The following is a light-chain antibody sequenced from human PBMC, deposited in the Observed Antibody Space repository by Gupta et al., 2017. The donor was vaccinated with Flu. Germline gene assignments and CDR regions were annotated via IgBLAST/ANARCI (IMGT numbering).Light chain of an antibody. J-gene: IGKJ2*01. CDR1: QRISSY. CDR2: SAS. CDR3: QQRDDIPYT. Sequence: PSSLSASVGDRVTITCRASQRISSYLNWYQQKPGRAPKLLIYSASRVKSGVPSRFSGSGSGTDFTLTISRRQPEDFATYYCQQRDDIPYTFGQGTKMEIK. V-gene: IGKV1-39*01.